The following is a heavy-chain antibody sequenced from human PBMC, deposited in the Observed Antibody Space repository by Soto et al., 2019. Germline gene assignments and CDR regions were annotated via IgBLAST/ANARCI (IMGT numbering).Heavy chain of an antibody. V-gene: IGHV5-10-1*01. CDR2: IDPSDSYT. CDR3: VGILAAADYYYGMDV. J-gene: IGHJ6*02. Sequence: GESLKISCKGSGYSFTSYWISWVRQMPGKGLEWMGRIDPSDSYTNYSPSFQGHVTISADKSISTAYPQWSSLKASDTAMYYCVGILAAADYYYGMDVWGQGTTVTVSS. D-gene: IGHD6-13*01. CDR1: GYSFTSYW.